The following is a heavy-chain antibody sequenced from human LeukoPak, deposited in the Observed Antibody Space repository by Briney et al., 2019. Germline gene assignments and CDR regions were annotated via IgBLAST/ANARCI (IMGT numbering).Heavy chain of an antibody. Sequence: ASVKVSCKASGYTFTVYYMHWVRQAPGQGLEWMGWINPNSGGTNYAQKFQGRVTMTRDTSISTAYMELSRLRSDDTAVYYCARVMARTYSSPDPYFDYWGQGTLVTVSS. V-gene: IGHV1-2*02. J-gene: IGHJ4*02. CDR1: GYTFTVYY. D-gene: IGHD6-13*01. CDR3: ARVMARTYSSPDPYFDY. CDR2: INPNSGGT.